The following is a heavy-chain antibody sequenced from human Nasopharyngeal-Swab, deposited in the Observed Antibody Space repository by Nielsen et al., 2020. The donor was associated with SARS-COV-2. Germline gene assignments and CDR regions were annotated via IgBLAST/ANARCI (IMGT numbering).Heavy chain of an antibody. CDR2: ISYDGSNK. CDR3: ARERPADRAFDI. CDR1: GFTFSSYA. Sequence: GESLKISCAASGFTFSSYAMHWVRQAPGKGLEWVAVISYDGSNKYYADSVKGRFTISRDNSKNTLYLQMNSLRAEDTAVYYCARERPADRAFDIWSQGTMVTVSS. V-gene: IGHV3-30-3*01. J-gene: IGHJ3*02. D-gene: IGHD2-2*01.